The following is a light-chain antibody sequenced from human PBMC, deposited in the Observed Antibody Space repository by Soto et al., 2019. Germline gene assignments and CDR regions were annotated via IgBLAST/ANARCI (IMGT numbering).Light chain of an antibody. V-gene: IGKV3-20*01. CDR1: QSVSDN. CDR3: QQYGSSGT. J-gene: IGKJ1*01. Sequence: EFLMTQSPYTLYVSPVERFTLSFRASQSVSDNLAWYQQKPGQGPRLLVYRASTRTLGIPARFSGSESGTDFTLTISRLEPEDFAVYYCQQYGSSGTFGQGTKVDI. CDR2: RAS.